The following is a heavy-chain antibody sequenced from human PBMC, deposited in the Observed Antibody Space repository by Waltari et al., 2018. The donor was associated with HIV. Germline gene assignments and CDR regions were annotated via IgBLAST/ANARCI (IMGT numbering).Heavy chain of an antibody. V-gene: IGHV4-38-2*01. D-gene: IGHD5-18*01. CDR2: ASRSGGT. J-gene: IGHJ4*02. CDR1: GYSISSDYY. CDR3: WSGSRRGHSHGIDY. Sequence: QVQLHESGSGMVKPSETLSLTCAVSGYSISSDYYWGWIRQPPGKGLEWIGSASRSGGTYYSPSLKRRLTISLDTSKNQFSLKLNSVAAADTAVYYCWSGSRRGHSHGIDYWGQGTLVTVSS.